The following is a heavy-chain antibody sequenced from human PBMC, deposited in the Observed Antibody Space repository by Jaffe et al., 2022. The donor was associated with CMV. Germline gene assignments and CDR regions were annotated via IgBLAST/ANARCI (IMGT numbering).Heavy chain of an antibody. CDR2: ISSSSTYI. Sequence: EVQVVESGGGLVKPGGSLGLSCAASGFTFSSHTMNWVRQAPGKGLEWVSSISSSSTYIYYADSVKGRFTISRDNAKNSLYLQMNSLRAEDTAVYYCARVRFEDGHYIRDDLWGQGTLVTVSS. J-gene: IGHJ4*02. CDR1: GFTFSSHT. CDR3: ARVRFEDGHYIRDDL. V-gene: IGHV3-21*01. D-gene: IGHD3-10*01.